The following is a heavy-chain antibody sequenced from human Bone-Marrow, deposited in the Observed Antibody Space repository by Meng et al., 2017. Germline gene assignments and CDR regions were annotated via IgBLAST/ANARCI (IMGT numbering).Heavy chain of an antibody. CDR1: GYTFTSYD. Sequence: ASVKVSCKASGYTFTSYDINWVRQATGQGLEWMGWMNPNSGNTGYAQKFQGRVTMTRNTSISTAYIELSSLRYEDTAVYYCARALRGVVVVAATPDYYYYGMDVWGQGTTVTVSS. CDR3: ARALRGVVVVAATPDYYYYGMDV. J-gene: IGHJ6*02. CDR2: MNPNSGNT. D-gene: IGHD2-15*01. V-gene: IGHV1-8*01.